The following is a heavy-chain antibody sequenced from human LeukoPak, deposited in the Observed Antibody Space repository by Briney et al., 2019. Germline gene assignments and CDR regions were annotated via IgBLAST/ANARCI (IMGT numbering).Heavy chain of an antibody. V-gene: IGHV4-34*01. CDR3: ARFSIWFGESPEDY. CDR1: GGSFSGYY. CDR2: IYYSGST. Sequence: SETLSLTCAVYGGSFSGYYWSWIRQPPGKGLEWIGSIYYSGSTYYNPSLKSRVIISVDTSQNQFSLKLSSVTAADTAVYYCARFSIWFGESPEDYWGQGTLVTVSS. J-gene: IGHJ4*02. D-gene: IGHD3-10*01.